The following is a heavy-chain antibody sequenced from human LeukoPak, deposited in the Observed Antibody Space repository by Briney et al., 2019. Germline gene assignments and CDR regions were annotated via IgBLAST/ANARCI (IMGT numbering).Heavy chain of an antibody. Sequence: ASVKVSCKASGYTFTGYYMHWVRQAPGQGLEWMGRINPNSGGTNYAQNFQGRVTMTRDTFISTAYMELSRLRSDDTAVYYCARDRVAGSTYAEGNYFDYWGQGTLVTVSS. J-gene: IGHJ4*02. CDR3: ARDRVAGSTYAEGNYFDY. CDR1: GYTFTGYY. D-gene: IGHD6-19*01. V-gene: IGHV1-2*06. CDR2: INPNSGGT.